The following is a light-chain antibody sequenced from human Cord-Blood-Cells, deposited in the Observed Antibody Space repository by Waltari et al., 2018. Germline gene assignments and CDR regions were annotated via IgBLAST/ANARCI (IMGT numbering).Light chain of an antibody. CDR3: YSYAGSSTLV. CDR1: SSDVVSYNL. J-gene: IGLJ3*02. CDR2: EGS. V-gene: IGLV2-23*01. Sequence: QSALTQPASVPGSPGQSITISCTGTSSDVVSYNLVPWYQQHPGKAPKLMIYEGSKRPSGVSNRFSGSKSGNTASLTISGLQAEDEADYYCYSYAGSSTLVFGGGTKLTVL.